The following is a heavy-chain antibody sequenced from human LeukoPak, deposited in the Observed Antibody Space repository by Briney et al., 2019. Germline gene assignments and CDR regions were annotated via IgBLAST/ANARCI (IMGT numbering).Heavy chain of an antibody. V-gene: IGHV1-18*01. J-gene: IGHJ1*01. CDR3: ARVGITIFGVSIPGAEYFQH. CDR1: GYTFTSYG. Sequence: ASVKVSCKASGYTFTSYGISWVRQAPGQGLEWMGWISAYNGNTNYAQKLQGRVTMTTDTSTSTAYMELRSLRSDDTAVYYRARVGITIFGVSIPGAEYFQHWGQGTLVTVSS. D-gene: IGHD3-3*01. CDR2: ISAYNGNT.